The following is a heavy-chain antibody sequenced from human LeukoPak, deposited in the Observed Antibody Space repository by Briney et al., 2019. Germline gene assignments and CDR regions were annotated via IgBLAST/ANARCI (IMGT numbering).Heavy chain of an antibody. CDR1: GFTFSSCA. J-gene: IGHJ4*02. D-gene: IGHD6-19*01. CDR3: SGGGSGWYSNY. V-gene: IGHV3-23*01. Sequence: GGSLRLSCAASGFTFSSCAMTWVRRAPGKGLEWVSTITGSGGTTYYADFSKGRFTISRDNSVNTLFLQMNNLRAEDTAVYYCSGGGSGWYSNYWGQGTLVTVSS. CDR2: ITGSGGTT.